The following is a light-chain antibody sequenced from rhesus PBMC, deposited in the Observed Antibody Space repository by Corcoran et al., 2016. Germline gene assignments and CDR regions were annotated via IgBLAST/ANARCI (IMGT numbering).Light chain of an antibody. CDR3: QQYINWRT. CDR1: QSVSSY. Sequence: EIVMTQSPATLSLSPGERATLSCRASQSVSSYVAWYQQKPEQAPRLLIYGASSRATGTPDRFSGSGSGTDFTLIISSLEPEDVGVYYSQQYINWRTFGQGTKVEIK. V-gene: IGKV3S9*01. J-gene: IGKJ1*01. CDR2: GAS.